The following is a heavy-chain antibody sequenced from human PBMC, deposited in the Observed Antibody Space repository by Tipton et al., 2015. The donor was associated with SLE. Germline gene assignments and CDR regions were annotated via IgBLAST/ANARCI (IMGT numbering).Heavy chain of an antibody. CDR3: ARDMDRAAGT. CDR2: FDPEDRKI. J-gene: IGHJ4*02. Sequence: QSGAEVKKPGASVKVSCKVSGYTLTELSIHWVRQAPGKGLEWMGGFDPEDRKIIHAQKFQGRITMTEDTSTDTAYMELRSLRSDDTAVYYCARDMDRAAGTWGQGTLVTVSS. D-gene: IGHD6-13*01. V-gene: IGHV1-24*01. CDR1: GYTLTELS.